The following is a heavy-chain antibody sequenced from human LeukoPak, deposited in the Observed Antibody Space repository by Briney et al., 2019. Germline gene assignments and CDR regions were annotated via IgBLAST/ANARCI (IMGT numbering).Heavy chain of an antibody. CDR3: ARVYGYNYYYFDY. V-gene: IGHV4-59*01. Sequence: PSETLSLTCTVSGGSISSYYWSWIRQPPGKGLEWIGYVYYSGNTNYNPSLKSRVTVSVNTSKNQFSLKLSSVTAADTAVYYCARVYGYNYYYFDYWGQGTLVTVSS. CDR2: VYYSGNT. J-gene: IGHJ4*02. CDR1: GGSISSYY. D-gene: IGHD5-24*01.